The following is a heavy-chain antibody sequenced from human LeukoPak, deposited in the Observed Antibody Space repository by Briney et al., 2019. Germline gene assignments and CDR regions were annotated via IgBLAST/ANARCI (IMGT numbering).Heavy chain of an antibody. J-gene: IGHJ3*01. CDR1: GFTFNTYL. Sequence: GGSLRLSCAASGFTFNTYLMHWVRQAPGKGLVWVSRIDSDGSSTTYADSVKGRFTISRDNAKNTLYLQMSSLPAEDTAVYYCASPRSKFGDYAIDAFALWGQGTMVTVSS. D-gene: IGHD4-17*01. CDR3: ASPRSKFGDYAIDAFAL. V-gene: IGHV3-74*03. CDR2: IDSDGSST.